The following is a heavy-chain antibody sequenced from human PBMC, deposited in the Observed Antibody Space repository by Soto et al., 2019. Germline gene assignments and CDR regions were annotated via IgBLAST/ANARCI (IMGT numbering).Heavy chain of an antibody. CDR3: ARDQRAITTIFGVVPYYYYYYGMDV. V-gene: IGHV3-30-3*01. D-gene: IGHD3-3*01. J-gene: IGHJ6*02. CDR1: GFTFSSYA. Sequence: GGSLRLSCAASGFTFSSYAMHWVRQAPGKGLEWVAVISYDGSNKYYADSVKGRFTISRDNSKNTLYLQMNSLRAEDTAVYYCARDQRAITTIFGVVPYYYYYYGMDVWGQGTTVTVSS. CDR2: ISYDGSNK.